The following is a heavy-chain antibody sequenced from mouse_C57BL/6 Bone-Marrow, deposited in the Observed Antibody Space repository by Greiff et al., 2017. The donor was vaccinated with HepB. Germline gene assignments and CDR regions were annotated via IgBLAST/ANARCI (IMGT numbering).Heavy chain of an antibody. CDR2: ISDGGSYT. Sequence: EVKLVESGGGLVKPGGSLKLSCAASGFTFSSYAMSWVRRTPEKRLEWVATISDGGSYTYYPDNVKGRFTISRDNAKNNLYLQMSHLKSEDTAMYYCARSPTDYWGQGTTLTVSS. J-gene: IGHJ2*01. V-gene: IGHV5-4*03. D-gene: IGHD2-10*01. CDR1: GFTFSSYA. CDR3: ARSPTDY.